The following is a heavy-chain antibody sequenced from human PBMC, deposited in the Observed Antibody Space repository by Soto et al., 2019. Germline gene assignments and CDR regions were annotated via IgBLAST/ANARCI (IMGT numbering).Heavy chain of an antibody. CDR2: VSSSGGST. Sequence: EVQLLESGGGLVQPGGSPRLSCAASGFTFSKYAMNWVRQAPGKGLEWVSTVSSSGGSTSYADSVKGRFTISRDKSENTLYLQMNSLRAEDTAVYYCAKLTYGDPVDYWGQGTLVTVSS. CDR1: GFTFSKYA. D-gene: IGHD4-17*01. V-gene: IGHV3-23*01. J-gene: IGHJ4*02. CDR3: AKLTYGDPVDY.